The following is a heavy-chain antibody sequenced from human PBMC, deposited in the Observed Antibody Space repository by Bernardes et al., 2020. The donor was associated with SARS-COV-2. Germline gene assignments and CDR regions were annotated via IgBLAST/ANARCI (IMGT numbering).Heavy chain of an antibody. CDR2: ISSSGAST. V-gene: IGHV3-23*01. CDR3: ASRVVVTRRFDY. CDR1: GFTFSTLA. Sequence: GGSLRLSCAASGFTFSTLAMSWVRQAPGKGLEWVSSISSSGASTYYADSVKGRFTISRDNSKNTLYLQMNSLRAEDTAVYYCASRVVVTRRFDYWGQGTLVTVAT. J-gene: IGHJ4*02. D-gene: IGHD2-21*02.